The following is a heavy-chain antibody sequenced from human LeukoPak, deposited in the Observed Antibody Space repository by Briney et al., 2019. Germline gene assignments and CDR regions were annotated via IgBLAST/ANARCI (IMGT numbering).Heavy chain of an antibody. V-gene: IGHV1-18*01. CDR3: ARDHIAMDFWSGSTH. J-gene: IGHJ1*01. Sequence: ASVTLSFKASGYTFTSYGISWVRHAPGQGLEWVGWISAYNGNTNYAQKLQGRVTMTTDTSTSTAYMELRSLRSDDAAVYYCARDHIAMDFWSGSTHWGQGTLVTVSS. CDR1: GYTFTSYG. CDR2: ISAYNGNT. D-gene: IGHD3-3*01.